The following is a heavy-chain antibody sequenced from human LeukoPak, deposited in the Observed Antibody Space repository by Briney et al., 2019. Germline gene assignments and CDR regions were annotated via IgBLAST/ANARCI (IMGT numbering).Heavy chain of an antibody. CDR3: TTIRRGY. V-gene: IGHV3-74*01. Sequence: GGSLRLSCAASGFTFSSHWIQWARHVPGKGLVWVSRMKDGATTTDYTDSVQGRFTISRDDAKNTLYLQMNSLRAEDTAVYYCTTIRRGYWGQGTLVTVSP. CDR1: GFTFSSHW. CDR2: MKDGATTT. J-gene: IGHJ4*02. D-gene: IGHD5-12*01.